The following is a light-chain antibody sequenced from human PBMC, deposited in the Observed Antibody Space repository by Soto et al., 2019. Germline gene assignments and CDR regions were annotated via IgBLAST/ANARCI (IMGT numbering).Light chain of an antibody. J-gene: IGKJ1*01. CDR2: GAS. V-gene: IGKV3-15*01. CDR3: QQYNNWPRT. CDR1: QSVTTN. Sequence: EIVMTQSPATLSVSPGGRATLSSRATQSVTTNLAWYQQKPGQAPRLLIYGASTRATDIPARFSGSGSGTEFTLTISSLQSEDFAVYYCQQYNNWPRTFGQGTKVDIK.